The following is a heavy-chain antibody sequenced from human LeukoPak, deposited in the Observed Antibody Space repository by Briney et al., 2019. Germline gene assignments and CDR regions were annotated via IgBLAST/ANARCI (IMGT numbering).Heavy chain of an antibody. CDR2: ISNDGTNK. Sequence: PGGSLRLSCAASGFTFSSYGMHWVRQAPGKGLEWVAVISNDGTNKYYVDSVKGRFTISRDNSKNTLYLQMNTLRAEDTAVYYCTKGGAAATQLYYFDYWGQGTLVTVSS. CDR1: GFTFSSYG. D-gene: IGHD2-15*01. CDR3: TKGGAAATQLYYFDY. J-gene: IGHJ4*02. V-gene: IGHV3-30*18.